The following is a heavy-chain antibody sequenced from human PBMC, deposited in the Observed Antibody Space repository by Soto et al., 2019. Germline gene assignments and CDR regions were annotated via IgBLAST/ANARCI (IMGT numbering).Heavy chain of an antibody. J-gene: IGHJ3*02. CDR3: PRSTVSYYYRGGCEGAFCI. CDR2: IDWDDDK. V-gene: IGHV2-70*01. CDR1: GFSLNTGGMS. Sequence: LVNPTQTLTLTCTFSGFSLNTGGMSVSWIRQSPGKALEWLALIDWDDDKYYSASLKTRLTISKDTSKNEAVLTVTTMAPVDTATYSCPRSTVSYYYRGGCEGAFCICSQGTIVP. D-gene: IGHD3-22*01.